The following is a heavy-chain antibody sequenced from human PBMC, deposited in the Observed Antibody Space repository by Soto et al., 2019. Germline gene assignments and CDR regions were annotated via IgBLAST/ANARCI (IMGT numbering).Heavy chain of an antibody. CDR1: GGTFNTYG. V-gene: IGHV1-69*01. CDR3: WTGTRGTTFEGGGAPEYIYNMNV. Sequence: QVQVVQSGAEVKKPGSAVTVSCQTSGGTFNTYGISWVRQAPGQGFEWMGGTCPTFGITDYRQNFQDRVTNSAEEYTRTSEMGVRDMRSEAAGVHSGWTGTRGTTFEGGGAPEYIYNMNVWGHGTAVTVSS. CDR2: TCPTFGIT. J-gene: IGHJ6*02. D-gene: IGHD1-1*01.